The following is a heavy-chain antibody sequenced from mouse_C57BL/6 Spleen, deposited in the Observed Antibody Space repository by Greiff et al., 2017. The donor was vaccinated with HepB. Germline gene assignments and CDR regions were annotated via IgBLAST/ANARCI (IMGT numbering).Heavy chain of an antibody. D-gene: IGHD3-2*02. CDR2: IYPGDGDT. CDR3: AREATLYYFDY. J-gene: IGHJ2*01. V-gene: IGHV1-82*01. CDR1: GYAFSSSW. Sequence: VQVVESGPELVKPGASVKISCKASGYAFSSSWMNWVKQRPGKGLEWIGRIYPGDGDTNYNGKFKGKATLTADKSSSTAYMQLSSLTSEDSAVYFCAREATLYYFDYWGQGTTLTVSS.